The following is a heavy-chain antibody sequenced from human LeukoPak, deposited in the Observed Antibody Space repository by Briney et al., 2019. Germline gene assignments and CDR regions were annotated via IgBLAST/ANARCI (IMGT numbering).Heavy chain of an antibody. CDR1: GFTFSSYS. Sequence: GGSLRLSCAASGFTFSSYSMNWVRQAPGKGLEGWANIKQDGSEKYYVDSVKGRFIISRDNAKNSLYLQMNSLRAEDTAVYYCARETEYYDLWSGYSFWGQGTLVTLSS. D-gene: IGHD3-3*01. CDR2: IKQDGSEK. V-gene: IGHV3-7*01. J-gene: IGHJ4*02. CDR3: ARETEYYDLWSGYSF.